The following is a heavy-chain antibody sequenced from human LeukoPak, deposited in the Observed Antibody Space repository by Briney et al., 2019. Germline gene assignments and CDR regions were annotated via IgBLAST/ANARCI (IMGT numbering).Heavy chain of an antibody. Sequence: SGPTLVNPTQTLTLTCTFSGFSLRTRAMCVSWIRQPPGKALEWLARIDWDNDKYYSTSLKTRLTISKDTSKNQVVLTMTNMDPVDTATYFCARYHRQADNYYTDVWGKGTTVTVSS. CDR3: ARYHRQADNYYTDV. CDR1: GFSLRTRAMC. CDR2: IDWDNDK. J-gene: IGHJ6*03. D-gene: IGHD1-14*01. V-gene: IGHV2-70*11.